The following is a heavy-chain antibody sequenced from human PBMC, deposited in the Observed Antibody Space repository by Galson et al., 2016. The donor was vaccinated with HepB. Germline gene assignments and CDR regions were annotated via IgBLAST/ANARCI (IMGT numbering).Heavy chain of an antibody. J-gene: IGHJ6*02. Sequence: SLRLSCAASGFTFDDYTMHWVRQAPGKGLEWVSLISWDGRSTYCADSVKGRFTISRDNSTNSLYLQMNSLRTEDTALYYCAKDWGSLWESSGKGMDVWGQGTTVTVSS. D-gene: IGHD3-10*01. V-gene: IGHV3-43*01. CDR2: ISWDGRST. CDR1: GFTFDDYT. CDR3: AKDWGSLWESSGKGMDV.